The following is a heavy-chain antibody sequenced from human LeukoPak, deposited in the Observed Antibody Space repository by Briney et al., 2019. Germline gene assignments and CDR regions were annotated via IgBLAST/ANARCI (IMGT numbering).Heavy chain of an antibody. J-gene: IGHJ4*02. Sequence: GGSLRLSCVASGFTFSSNWMSWVRQAPGKGLEWVANIKYDGGEEYYVDSVKGRFTISRDNAQNSVYLQMNSLRAEDTAVYYCAKDSDSGAYDYWGQGTLVTVSS. CDR1: GFTFSSNW. D-gene: IGHD6-19*01. CDR3: AKDSDSGAYDY. CDR2: IKYDGGEE. V-gene: IGHV3-7*01.